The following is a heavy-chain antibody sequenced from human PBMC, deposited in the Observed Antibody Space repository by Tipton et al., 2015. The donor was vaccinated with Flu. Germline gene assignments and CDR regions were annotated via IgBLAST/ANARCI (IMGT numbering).Heavy chain of an antibody. Sequence: TLSLTCTVSGGSITSYYWSWIRQPPGKGLEWIGYIYYGGSTNYNPSLKSRLTISVDSSKNQFSLKLTSVTAADTAVYYCARARAPYYYYAMDVWGQGP. CDR3: ARARAPYYYYAMDV. CDR2: IYYGGST. V-gene: IGHV4-59*07. J-gene: IGHJ6*02. CDR1: GGSITSYY. D-gene: IGHD3-16*01.